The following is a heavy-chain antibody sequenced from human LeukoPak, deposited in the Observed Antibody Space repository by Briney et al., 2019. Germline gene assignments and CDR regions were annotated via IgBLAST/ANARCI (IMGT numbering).Heavy chain of an antibody. CDR1: GGSISSYY. D-gene: IGHD6-13*01. CDR3: ARGPSHIIAAAGTWFDP. V-gene: IGHV4-59*12. J-gene: IGHJ5*02. CDR2: IYYSGST. Sequence: SETLSLTCTVSGGSISSYYWSWIRQPPGKGLEWIGYIYYSGSTNYNPSLKSRVTISVDTSKNQFSLKLSSVTAADTAVYYCARGPSHIIAAAGTWFDPWGQGTLVTVSS.